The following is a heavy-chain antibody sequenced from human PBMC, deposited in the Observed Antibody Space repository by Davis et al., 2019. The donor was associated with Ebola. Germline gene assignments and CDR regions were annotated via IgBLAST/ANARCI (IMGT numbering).Heavy chain of an antibody. Sequence: GGSLRLSCAASGFTFSSYAMSWVRQAPGKGLEWVSAISGNGGSTYYADSVKGRFTISRDNSKNTLYLQMSSLRAEDTAVYYCVKAYDFWSGYYPLWGQGTTVTVSS. J-gene: IGHJ6*02. CDR1: GFTFSSYA. CDR2: ISGNGGST. V-gene: IGHV3-23*01. CDR3: VKAYDFWSGYYPL. D-gene: IGHD3-3*01.